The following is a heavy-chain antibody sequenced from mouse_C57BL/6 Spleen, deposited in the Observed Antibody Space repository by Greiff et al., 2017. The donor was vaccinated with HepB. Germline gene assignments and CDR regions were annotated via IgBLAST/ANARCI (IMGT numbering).Heavy chain of an antibody. Sequence: VQLQQSGAELVRPGASVKLSCTASGFNIKDDYMHWVKQRPEQGLEWIGWIDPENGDTEYASKFQGKATITADTSSNTAYLQLSSLTSEDTAVYYCTDGNLRFDYWGQGTTLTVSS. CDR1: GFNIKDDY. J-gene: IGHJ2*01. CDR2: IDPENGDT. D-gene: IGHD2-1*01. CDR3: TDGNLRFDY. V-gene: IGHV14-4*01.